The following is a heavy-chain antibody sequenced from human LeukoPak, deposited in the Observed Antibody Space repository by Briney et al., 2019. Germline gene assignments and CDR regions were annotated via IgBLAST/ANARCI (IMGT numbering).Heavy chain of an antibody. CDR1: GFSFNFHS. Sequence: GGSLRLSCAASGFSFNFHSMNWVRQAPGKGLEWISYMTASGVTMYAESVYGRFTISRDNDKKSVYLQMISLRVEDTAVYFCTGDGGYSGFDFDHWGQGVLVTVSS. CDR2: MTASGVT. CDR3: TGDGGYSGFDFDH. D-gene: IGHD5-12*01. J-gene: IGHJ4*02. V-gene: IGHV3-21*01.